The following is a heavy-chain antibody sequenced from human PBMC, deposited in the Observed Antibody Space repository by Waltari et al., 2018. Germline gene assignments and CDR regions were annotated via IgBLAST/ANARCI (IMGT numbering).Heavy chain of an antibody. CDR3: ARGVVVAATDDAFDI. CDR1: GYSISSGYY. J-gene: IGHJ3*02. Sequence: QVQLQESGPGLVKPSETLSLTCTVSGYSISSGYYWGWIRQPPGKGLEWIGSIYHSGSPYYNPSLKSRVTISVDTSKNQFSLKLSSVTAADTAVYYCARGVVVAATDDAFDIWGQGTMVTVSS. CDR2: IYHSGSP. D-gene: IGHD2-15*01. V-gene: IGHV4-38-2*02.